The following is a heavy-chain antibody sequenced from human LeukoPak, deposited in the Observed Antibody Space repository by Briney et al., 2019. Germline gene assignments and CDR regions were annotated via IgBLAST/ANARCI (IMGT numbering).Heavy chain of an antibody. CDR3: ARESSIAAAAPYFDY. CDR2: IYYSGST. D-gene: IGHD6-13*01. Sequence: SETLSLTCTVSGYSISSGYYWGWIRQPPGKGLEWIGYIYYSGSTNYNPSLKSRVTISVDTSKNQFSLKLSSVTAADTAVYYCARESSIAAAAPYFDYWGQGTLVTVSS. CDR1: GYSISSGYY. V-gene: IGHV4-61*01. J-gene: IGHJ4*02.